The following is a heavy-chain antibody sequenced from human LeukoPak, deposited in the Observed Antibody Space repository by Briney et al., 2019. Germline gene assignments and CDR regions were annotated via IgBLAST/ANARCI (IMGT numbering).Heavy chain of an antibody. V-gene: IGHV1-2*02. CDR1: GYAFTGYY. J-gene: IGHJ4*02. CDR2: INPNSGGT. Sequence: GASVKVSCKASGYAFTGYYMHWVRQAPGQGLEWMGWINPNSGGTNYAQKFQGRVTMTRDTSISTAYMELSRLRSDDTAVYYCARGAGIYDSSGYYPFSYWGQGTLVTVSS. D-gene: IGHD3-22*01. CDR3: ARGAGIYDSSGYYPFSY.